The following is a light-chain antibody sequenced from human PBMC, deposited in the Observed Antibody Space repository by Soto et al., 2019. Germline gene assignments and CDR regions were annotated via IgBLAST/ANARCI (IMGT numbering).Light chain of an antibody. CDR3: SSYTSSSTYV. V-gene: IGLV2-14*01. CDR2: EVS. CDR1: SSDVGGYNY. Sequence: SVLTQPASLSASPGQSITISCPGTSSDVGGYNYVSWYQQHPGKAPKLMIYEVSNRPSGVSNRFSGSKSGNTASLTISGLQAEDEADYYCSSYTSSSTYVFGTGTKVTVI. J-gene: IGLJ1*01.